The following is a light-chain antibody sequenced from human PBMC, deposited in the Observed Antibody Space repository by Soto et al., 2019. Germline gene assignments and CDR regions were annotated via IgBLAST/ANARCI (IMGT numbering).Light chain of an antibody. J-gene: IGLJ2*01. CDR3: SSYAGNNNFVV. V-gene: IGLV2-8*01. CDR2: EVT. CDR1: SSDVGAYKY. Sequence: QSALTQPPSASGSPGQSVTISCTGTSSDVGAYKYVSWYQQHPGKAPKLMIYEVTKRPSGVPGRFSGSKSGNTASLTVSGLQAEDEADYYCSSYAGNNNFVVFGGGTKVTFL.